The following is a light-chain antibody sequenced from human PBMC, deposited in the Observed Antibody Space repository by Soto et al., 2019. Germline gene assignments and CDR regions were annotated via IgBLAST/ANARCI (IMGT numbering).Light chain of an antibody. CDR2: EDN. J-gene: IGLJ1*01. Sequence: NFMLTQPHSVSESPGKTVTISCTGSSGSIASNYVQWYQQRPGSAPTTVIYEDNQRPSGVPDRFSGSKSGNTASLTISGLQAEDEADYYCCSYAGSSTYVFGTGTKVTVL. CDR1: SGSIASNY. V-gene: IGLV6-57*02. CDR3: CSYAGSSTYV.